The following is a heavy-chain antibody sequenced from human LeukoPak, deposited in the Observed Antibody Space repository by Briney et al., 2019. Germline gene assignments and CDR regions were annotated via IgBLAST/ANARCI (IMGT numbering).Heavy chain of an antibody. D-gene: IGHD3-10*01. CDR1: GLSFSTFA. V-gene: IGHV3-48*01. CDR3: ARGRGEH. CDR2: ITNTGSPI. J-gene: IGHJ1*01. Sequence: PGGSLRLSCVASGLSFSTFAMNWVHQSPGKGLEWVSYITNTGSPINYADSVKGRFTISRDNAKNSLYLQMNSLRVEDTAIYYCARGRGEHWGQGTLVTVSS.